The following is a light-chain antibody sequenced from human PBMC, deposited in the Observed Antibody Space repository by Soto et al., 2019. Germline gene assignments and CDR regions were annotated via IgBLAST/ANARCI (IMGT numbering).Light chain of an antibody. J-gene: IGLJ1*01. Sequence: QSALTQPRSVSGSPGQSVTISCTGTSSDVGAYKFVSWYRQHPGKAPELMIFDVTKRPSGVPDRFSGSKSGNTASLAISGLQADDEADYYCSSYTVSVAPYVFGTGTKLTVL. CDR1: SSDVGAYKF. V-gene: IGLV2-11*01. CDR2: DVT. CDR3: SSYTVSVAPYV.